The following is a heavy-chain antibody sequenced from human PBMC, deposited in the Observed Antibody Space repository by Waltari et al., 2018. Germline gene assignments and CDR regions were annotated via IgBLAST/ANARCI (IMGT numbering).Heavy chain of an antibody. V-gene: IGHV7-4-1*02. CDR1: GYTFTNLA. CDR3: ARDRVVGATDWGY. Sequence: QVQLVQSESELKKPGASVKIACKASGYTFTNLAIDWLRQAPGQGLEWMGWISTATGNPTYARDFTGRFDFSLDTSVSTAYLQISSLKTEDTAVYFCARDRVVGATDWGYWGQGTLVTVSS. J-gene: IGHJ4*02. CDR2: ISTATGNP. D-gene: IGHD1-26*01.